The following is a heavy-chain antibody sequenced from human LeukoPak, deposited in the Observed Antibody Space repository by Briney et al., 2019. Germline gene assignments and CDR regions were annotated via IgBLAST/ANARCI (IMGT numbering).Heavy chain of an antibody. CDR3: AREDGAVFDY. CDR1: GGSISTYY. V-gene: IGHV4-59*12. J-gene: IGHJ4*02. D-gene: IGHD4/OR15-4a*01. Sequence: PSETLSLTCAVSGGSISTYYWNWIRQPPGKGLEWIGYIYYTGSTIYNPSLKSRVTISIDMSKNQFSLKLSSATAADTAVYYCAREDGAVFDYWGQGTLVTVSS. CDR2: IYYTGST.